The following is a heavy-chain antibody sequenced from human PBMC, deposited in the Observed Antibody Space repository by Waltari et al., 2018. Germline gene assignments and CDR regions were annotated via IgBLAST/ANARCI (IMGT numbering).Heavy chain of an antibody. D-gene: IGHD4-17*01. J-gene: IGHJ4*02. V-gene: IGHV3-48*01. CDR3: AREINDYGERGVIDY. CDR1: GFTFSSYS. Sequence: EVQLVESGGGLVQPGGSLRLSCAASGFTFSSYSMNWVRQAPGKGLEWVSYISSSSSTIYYADSVKGRFTISRDNAKNSLYLQMNSLRAEDTAVYYCAREINDYGERGVIDYWGQGTLVTVSS. CDR2: ISSSSSTI.